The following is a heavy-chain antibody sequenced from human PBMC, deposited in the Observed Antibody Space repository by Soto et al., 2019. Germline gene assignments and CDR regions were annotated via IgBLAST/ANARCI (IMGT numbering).Heavy chain of an antibody. D-gene: IGHD3-3*01. CDR2: IIPIFGTA. CDR3: ARAYYDFWSGYGAPYYYYGMDV. CDR1: GGTFSSYA. J-gene: IGHJ6*02. V-gene: IGHV1-69*13. Sequence: SVKVSCKASGGTFSSYAISWVRQASGQGLEWMGGIIPIFGTANYAQKFQGRVTITADESTSTAYMELSSLRSEDTAVYYCARAYYDFWSGYGAPYYYYGMDVWGQGTTVTVSS.